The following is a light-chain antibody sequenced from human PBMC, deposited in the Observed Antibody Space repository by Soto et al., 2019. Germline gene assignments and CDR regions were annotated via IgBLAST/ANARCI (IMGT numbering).Light chain of an antibody. CDR3: QQYHGFPYT. CDR1: QSIRYW. Sequence: DIQMTQSPSTLSASVGDRVTITCRASQSIRYWLAWHQQKPGKAPQVLIYDASTLQKGVPSRISGSGFGTEFTLNISSLQPDDFATYYCQQYHGFPYTFGQGTKVDTK. CDR2: DAS. J-gene: IGKJ2*01. V-gene: IGKV1-5*01.